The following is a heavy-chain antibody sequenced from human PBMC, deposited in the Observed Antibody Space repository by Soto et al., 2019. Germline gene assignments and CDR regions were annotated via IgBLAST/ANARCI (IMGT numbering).Heavy chain of an antibody. V-gene: IGHV1-18*01. D-gene: IGHD3-10*01. CDR3: AREGVGPGDYYGSGSYYSAGLRYYYYGMDV. Sequence: ASVKVSCKASGYMFNSYGISWVRQAPGQGLEWLGWISAYNGNTNYARNFYGRVTLTTDTSTSTAYMELSRLRSDDTAVYYCAREGVGPGDYYGSGSYYSAGLRYYYYGMDVWGQGTTVTVSS. J-gene: IGHJ6*02. CDR2: ISAYNGNT. CDR1: GYMFNSYG.